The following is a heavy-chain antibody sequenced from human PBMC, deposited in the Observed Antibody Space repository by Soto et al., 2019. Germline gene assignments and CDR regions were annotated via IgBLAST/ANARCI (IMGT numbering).Heavy chain of an antibody. J-gene: IGHJ6*02. CDR2: IISSSSYI. Sequence: PGGSLRLSCAASGFTFSNYSMNWVRQAPRKGLEGVSSIISSSSYIYYADSVQGRFTISRDNANNSLDLQMNSLRAEDTAVYYCARGGVLWFGELSYYYYGMDVWGQGTTVTVSS. CDR3: ARGGVLWFGELSYYYYGMDV. D-gene: IGHD3-10*01. CDR1: GFTFSNYS. V-gene: IGHV3-21*01.